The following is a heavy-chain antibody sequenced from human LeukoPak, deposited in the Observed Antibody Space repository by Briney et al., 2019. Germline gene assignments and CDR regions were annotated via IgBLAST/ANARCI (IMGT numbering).Heavy chain of an antibody. Sequence: GGSLRLSCAASGFAFSSYAMSWVRQPPGKGLEWVSVISRRDDYTYYADSVKGRFTISRDNSKNTLHLQMNTLRAEDTAVYYCANDYRSGSFHDFWGQGTLVTVSS. V-gene: IGHV3-23*01. D-gene: IGHD3-10*01. CDR3: ANDYRSGSFHDF. J-gene: IGHJ4*02. CDR2: ISRRDDYT. CDR1: GFAFSSYA.